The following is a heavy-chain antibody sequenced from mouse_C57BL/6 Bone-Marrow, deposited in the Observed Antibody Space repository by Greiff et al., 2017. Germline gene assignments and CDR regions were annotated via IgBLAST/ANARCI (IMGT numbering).Heavy chain of an antibody. V-gene: IGHV8-8*01. CDR3: ARKKDYGSSWGFAY. J-gene: IGHJ3*01. CDR1: GFSLSTFGMG. CDR2: IWWDDDK. Sequence: QVTLKESGPGILQPSQTLSLTCSFSGFSLSTFGMGVGWIRQPSGKGLEWLAHIWWDDDKYYNPALKSRLTISKDTSKNQVFLKSANVDTADTATYYCARKKDYGSSWGFAYWGQVTLVTVSA. D-gene: IGHD1-1*01.